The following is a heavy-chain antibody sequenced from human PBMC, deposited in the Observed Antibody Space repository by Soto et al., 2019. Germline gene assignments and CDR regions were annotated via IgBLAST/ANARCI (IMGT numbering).Heavy chain of an antibody. CDR2: IWFDGSNK. Sequence: ESGGGVVQPGRSLRLSCAASGFTFSSYGMHWVRQAPGKGLEWVAVIWFDGSNKFYADSVKGRFTISRDNSKNTVSLQMNSLRDEGSAAYYCATPGPYWGQGTLVTVSS. CDR1: GFTFSSYG. V-gene: IGHV3-33*01. J-gene: IGHJ4*02. CDR3: ATPGPY.